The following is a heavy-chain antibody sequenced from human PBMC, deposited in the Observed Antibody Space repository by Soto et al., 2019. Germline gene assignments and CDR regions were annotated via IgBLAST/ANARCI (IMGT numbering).Heavy chain of an antibody. CDR3: ARANTHSGYEIDY. CDR1: GGTFSSYA. V-gene: IGHV1-69*13. D-gene: IGHD5-12*01. Sequence: GASVKVSCKASGGTFSSYAISWVRQAPGQGLEWMGGIIPIFGTANYAQKFQGRVTITADESTSTAYMELGSLRSEDTAVYYCARANTHSGYEIDYWGQGTLVTVSS. CDR2: IIPIFGTA. J-gene: IGHJ4*02.